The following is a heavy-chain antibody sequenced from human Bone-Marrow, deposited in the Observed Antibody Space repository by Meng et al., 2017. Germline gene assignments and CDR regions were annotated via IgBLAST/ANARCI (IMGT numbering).Heavy chain of an antibody. J-gene: IGHJ4*02. CDR3: ARSSWPETHDY. V-gene: IGHV1-2*06. CDR1: GGTFSSYA. D-gene: IGHD2-2*01. Sequence: ASVKVSCKASGGTFSSYAISWVRQAPGQGLEWMGRINPNSGGTNYAQKFQGRVTMTRDTSISTAYMELSRLRSDDTAVYYCARSSWPETHDYWGQGTLVTVSS. CDR2: INPNSGGT.